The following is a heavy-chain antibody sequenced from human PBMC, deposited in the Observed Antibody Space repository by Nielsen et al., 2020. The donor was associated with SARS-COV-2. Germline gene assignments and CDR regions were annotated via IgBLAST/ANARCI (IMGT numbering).Heavy chain of an antibody. CDR3: ARDNWGRMDV. J-gene: IGHJ6*02. D-gene: IGHD7-27*01. CDR1: GFTFSESY. Sequence: GESLKIFCAASGFTFSESYMSWIRQAPGKGLEWISYISSSSSYTNYADSLKGRFTISRDNAKNSIYLQMNSLRAEDTAVYYCARDNWGRMDVWGQGTTVTVSS. CDR2: ISSSSSYT. V-gene: IGHV3-11*06.